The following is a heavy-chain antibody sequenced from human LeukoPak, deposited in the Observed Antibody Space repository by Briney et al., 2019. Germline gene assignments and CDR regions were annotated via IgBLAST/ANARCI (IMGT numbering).Heavy chain of an antibody. Sequence: QPGGSLRLSCAASGFTFSSYGMHWVRQAPGKGLEWVAVIWYDGSNKYYADSVKGRFTISRDNSKNTLYLQMNSLRAEDTAVYYCARDRGRDGYNRPSIYYYYYYGMDVWGQGTTVTVSS. CDR3: ARDRGRDGYNRPSIYYYYYYGMDV. CDR2: IWYDGSNK. D-gene: IGHD5-24*01. J-gene: IGHJ6*02. V-gene: IGHV3-33*01. CDR1: GFTFSSYG.